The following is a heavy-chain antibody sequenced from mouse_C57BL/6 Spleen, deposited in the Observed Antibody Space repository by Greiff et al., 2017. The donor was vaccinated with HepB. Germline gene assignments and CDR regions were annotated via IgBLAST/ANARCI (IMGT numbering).Heavy chain of an antibody. V-gene: IGHV1-4*01. Sequence: VQLQQSGADLARPGASVKMSCKASGYTFTSYTMHWVKQRPGQGLEWIGYINPSSGYTNYNQKFKDKDTLTADKSSSTAYMQMSSLTSEDSAVYYCSREVYDGNYGCMDYWGQGTSVTVSS. CDR1: GYTFTSYT. CDR3: SREVYDGNYGCMDY. D-gene: IGHD2-1*01. J-gene: IGHJ4*01. CDR2: INPSSGYT.